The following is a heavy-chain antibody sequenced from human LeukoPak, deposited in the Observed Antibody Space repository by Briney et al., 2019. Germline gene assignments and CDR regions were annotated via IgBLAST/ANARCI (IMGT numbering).Heavy chain of an antibody. CDR1: GGSFSGYY. D-gene: IGHD3-10*01. CDR2: INHSGST. CDR3: ARLGWLYGSGSMNWFDP. J-gene: IGHJ5*02. V-gene: IGHV4-34*01. Sequence: SETLSLTCAVYGGSFSGYYWSWIRQPPGKGLEWIGEINHSGSTNYNPSLKSRVTISVDTSKNQFSLKLSSVTAADTAVYYCARLGWLYGSGSMNWFDPWAQGTLVTVSS.